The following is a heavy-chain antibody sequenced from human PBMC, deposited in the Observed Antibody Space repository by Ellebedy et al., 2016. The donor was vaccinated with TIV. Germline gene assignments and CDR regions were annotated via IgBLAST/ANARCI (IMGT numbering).Heavy chain of an antibody. J-gene: IGHJ4*02. CDR1: GITVSDKY. Sequence: GESLKISCAASGITVSDKYMTWVRQAPGRGLEWVSLIFASGDTHYADSVKGRFSISRDNSSNILYLQMNSLRADDTAVYFCATDVGNRPSLYWVPYYWGPGTLVTVSS. CDR2: IFASGDT. D-gene: IGHD3-16*01. CDR3: ATDVGNRPSLYWVPYY. V-gene: IGHV3-53*01.